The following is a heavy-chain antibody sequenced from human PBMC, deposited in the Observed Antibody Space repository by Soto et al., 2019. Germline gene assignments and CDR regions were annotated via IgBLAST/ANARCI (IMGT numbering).Heavy chain of an antibody. J-gene: IGHJ6*02. V-gene: IGHV1-18*01. CDR2: ISAYNGNT. CDR3: ARGPNYDILTGNYDGMDV. Sequence: QVQLVQSGAEVKKPGASVKVSCKASGYTFSSYGISWVRQAPGQGLEWMGWISAYNGNTNYAQKLQGRVTMTTDTSTSTAYMELRGLRSDDSAVDYCARGPNYDILTGNYDGMDVWGQGTTVTVSS. CDR1: GYTFSSYG. D-gene: IGHD3-9*01.